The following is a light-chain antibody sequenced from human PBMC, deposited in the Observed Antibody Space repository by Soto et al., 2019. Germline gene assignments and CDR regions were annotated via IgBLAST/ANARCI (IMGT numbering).Light chain of an antibody. CDR2: GAS. Sequence: EIMMTQSPATLSVSPGERATLSCRASQIVSINLAWYQQKPGQAPRLLIYGASTRATGIPARFSGSGSGTEFTLTISSLQSEDFAVYYCQQYNNWPRGTFGQGTKVDIK. J-gene: IGKJ1*01. CDR3: QQYNNWPRGT. CDR1: QIVSIN. V-gene: IGKV3-15*01.